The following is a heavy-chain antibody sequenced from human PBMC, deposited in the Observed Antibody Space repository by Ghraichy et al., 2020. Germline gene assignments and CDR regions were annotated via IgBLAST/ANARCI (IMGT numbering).Heavy chain of an antibody. CDR2: FYYSGTT. CDR1: GGPVNSGGYS. Sequence: SETRSLTCGVSGGPVNSGGYSWSWIRQSPGKGLQWIGHFYYSGTTYYNPSLTSRVTISVDKSKNQFSLKLSSVTAADTAVYYCAREEGYGGKGYFDLWGRGTLVTVSS. V-gene: IGHV4-30-4*07. D-gene: IGHD4-23*01. CDR3: AREEGYGGKGYFDL. J-gene: IGHJ2*01.